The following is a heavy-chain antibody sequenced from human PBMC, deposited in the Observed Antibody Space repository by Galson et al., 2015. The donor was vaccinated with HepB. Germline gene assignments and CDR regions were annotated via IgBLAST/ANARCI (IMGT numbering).Heavy chain of an antibody. V-gene: IGHV5-10-1*01. CDR2: IDPSDSYT. J-gene: IGHJ4*02. CDR3: ARQAYDYVWGSYRYYFDY. CDR1: GYSFTSYW. Sequence: QSGAEVKKPGESLRISCKGSGYSFTSYWISWVRQMPGKGLEWMGRIDPSDSYTNYSPSFQGHVTISADKSISTAYLQWSSLKASDTAMYYCARQAYDYVWGSYRYYFDYWGQGTLVTVSS. D-gene: IGHD3-16*02.